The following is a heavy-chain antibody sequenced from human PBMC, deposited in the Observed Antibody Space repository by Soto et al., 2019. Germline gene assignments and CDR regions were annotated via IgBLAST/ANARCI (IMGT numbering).Heavy chain of an antibody. Sequence: ASVRVSCKASGYTFTSYGISWVRQAPGQGLEWMGWISAYNGNTNYAQKLQGRVTMTTDTSTSTAYMELSSLRSEDTAVYYCARDPFIAVAYNWFDPWGQGTLVTVS. V-gene: IGHV1-18*01. D-gene: IGHD6-19*01. J-gene: IGHJ5*02. CDR3: ARDPFIAVAYNWFDP. CDR1: GYTFTSYG. CDR2: ISAYNGNT.